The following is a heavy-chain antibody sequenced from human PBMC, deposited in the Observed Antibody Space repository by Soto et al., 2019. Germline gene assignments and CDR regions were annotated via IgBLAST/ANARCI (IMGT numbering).Heavy chain of an antibody. CDR1: GGSISSGGYS. Sequence: SETLSLTCAVSGGSISSGGYSWSWIRQPPGKGLEWIGYIYHSGSTYYNPSLKSRLTISIDTSKNQFSLKLSSVTAADTAVYYCASIYDSSGYYYGNNWFDPWGQGTLVTVSS. D-gene: IGHD3-22*01. CDR3: ASIYDSSGYYYGNNWFDP. CDR2: IYHSGST. V-gene: IGHV4-30-2*05. J-gene: IGHJ5*02.